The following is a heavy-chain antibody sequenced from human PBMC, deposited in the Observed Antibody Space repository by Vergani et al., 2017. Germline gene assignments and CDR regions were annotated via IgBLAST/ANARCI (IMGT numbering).Heavy chain of an antibody. V-gene: IGHV1-69*13. CDR2: IIPIFGTA. CDR1: GYTFTSYG. CDR3: AREDCSSTSCYIDY. Sequence: QVQLVQSGAEVKKPGASVKVSCKASGYTFTSYGISWVRQAPGQGLEWMGGIIPIFGTANYAQKFQGRVTITADESTSTAYMELSSLRSEDTAVYYCAREDCSSTSCYIDYWGQGTLVTVSS. D-gene: IGHD2-2*02. J-gene: IGHJ4*02.